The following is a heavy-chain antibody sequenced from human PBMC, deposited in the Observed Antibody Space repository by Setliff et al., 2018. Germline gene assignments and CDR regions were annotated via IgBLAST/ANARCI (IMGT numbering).Heavy chain of an antibody. CDR1: GDSITSSGYF. Sequence: SETLSLTCTVSGDSITSSGYFWGWSRQPPGKGLEWIGFISYCGITTYNVSLKSRVSISVDTSKNQLSLTLSSVTAADTAVYYCVREGYSEYFQDWGRGTLVTVSS. J-gene: IGHJ1*01. CDR2: ISYCGIT. D-gene: IGHD1-1*01. CDR3: VREGYSEYFQD. V-gene: IGHV4-61*08.